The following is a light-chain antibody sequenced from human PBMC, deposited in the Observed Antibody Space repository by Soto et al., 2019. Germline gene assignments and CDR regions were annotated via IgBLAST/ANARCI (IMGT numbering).Light chain of an antibody. V-gene: IGKV1-12*01. CDR1: QGISSW. J-gene: IGKJ1*01. Sequence: DLQMTQSPSSVSASVGDRVTITCRASQGISSWLAWYQHKPGKAPKLLIYVASSLQSGVPSRFSGSGSGTDFTLTSSSLQPADFATYYCQQANSFPWTFGQGTKVEIK. CDR3: QQANSFPWT. CDR2: VAS.